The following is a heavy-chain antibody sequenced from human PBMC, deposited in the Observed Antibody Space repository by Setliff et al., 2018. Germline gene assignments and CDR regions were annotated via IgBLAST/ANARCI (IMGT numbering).Heavy chain of an antibody. CDR2: INHSAST. J-gene: IGHJ4*02. Sequence: SETLSLTCTVSGGSVSNSGFFWGWLRQAPGKGLEWIGEINHSASTYHSPSLKNRVTISVDTSKSQFSLRLTSVTAADSGLYYCTRGNGDSKFDFWSQGTLVTVSS. CDR3: TRGNGDSKFDF. CDR1: GGSVSNSGFF. D-gene: IGHD4-17*01. V-gene: IGHV4-39*07.